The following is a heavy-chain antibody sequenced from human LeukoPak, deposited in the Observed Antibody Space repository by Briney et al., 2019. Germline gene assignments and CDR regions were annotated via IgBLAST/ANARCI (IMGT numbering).Heavy chain of an antibody. V-gene: IGHV4-34*01. D-gene: IGHD2-8*01. CDR3: ASSKYCTNGVCYTGLDY. Sequence: SETLSLTCAVYGGSFSGYYWSWLRQPPGKGLEWLGEINHSGSTNYNPSLKSRVTISVDTSKNQFSLKLSSVTAADTAVYYCASSKYCTNGVCYTGLDYWGQGTLVTVS. CDR2: INHSGST. CDR1: GGSFSGYY. J-gene: IGHJ4*02.